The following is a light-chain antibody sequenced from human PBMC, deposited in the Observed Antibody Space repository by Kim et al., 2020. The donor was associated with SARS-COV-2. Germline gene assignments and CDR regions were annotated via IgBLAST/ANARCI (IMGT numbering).Light chain of an antibody. J-gene: IGLJ2*01. CDR3: AAWDDSLNGPI. CDR1: TSNFGSYT. V-gene: IGLV1-44*01. Sequence: GQRGPISCSGTTSNFGSYTVSWYRHLPGTAPKLLINRNDHRPSGISARLSGSKSGTSASLAISGLQSEDEADYYCAAWDDSLNGPIFGGGTQLTVL. CDR2: RND.